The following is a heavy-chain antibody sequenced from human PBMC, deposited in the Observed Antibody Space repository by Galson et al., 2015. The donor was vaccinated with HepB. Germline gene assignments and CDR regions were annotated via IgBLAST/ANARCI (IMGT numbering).Heavy chain of an antibody. CDR2: IWYDGSNK. D-gene: IGHD6-13*01. Sequence: SLRLSCAASGFTFSSYGMHWVRQAPGKRLEWVAVIWYDGSNKYYADSVKGRFTISRDNSKNTLYLQMNSLRAEDTAVYYCAKVHSSSWYYFDYWGQGTLVTVSS. V-gene: IGHV3-33*06. CDR3: AKVHSSSWYYFDY. J-gene: IGHJ4*02. CDR1: GFTFSSYG.